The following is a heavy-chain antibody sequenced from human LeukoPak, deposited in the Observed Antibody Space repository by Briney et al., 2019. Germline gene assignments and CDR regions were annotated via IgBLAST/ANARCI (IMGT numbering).Heavy chain of an antibody. CDR2: IYYSGST. J-gene: IGHJ1*01. CDR1: GGSISSYY. V-gene: IGHV4-59*01. Sequence: SETLSLTCTVSGGSISSYYWSWIRQPPGKGLEWIGYIYYSGSTNYNPSLKSRVTISVDTSKNQFSLKLSSVTAADTAVYYCARDSGDCSSTSCYFGNFQHWGQGTLVTVSS. CDR3: ARDSGDCSSTSCYFGNFQH. D-gene: IGHD2-2*01.